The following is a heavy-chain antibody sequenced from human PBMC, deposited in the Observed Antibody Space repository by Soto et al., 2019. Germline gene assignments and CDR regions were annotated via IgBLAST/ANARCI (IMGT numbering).Heavy chain of an antibody. J-gene: IGHJ4*02. D-gene: IGHD2-2*01. CDR3: ASPENVTGGSSTSCTRSFDY. Sequence: QVQLQQWGAGLLKPSETLSLTCAVYGGSFSGYYWSWIRQPPGKGLEWIGEINHSGSTNYNPSLKSRVPISVDTSKHKFSLELSSVTAADTAVYYCASPENVTGGSSTSCTRSFDYWGQGTLVTVSS. V-gene: IGHV4-34*01. CDR2: INHSGST. CDR1: GGSFSGYY.